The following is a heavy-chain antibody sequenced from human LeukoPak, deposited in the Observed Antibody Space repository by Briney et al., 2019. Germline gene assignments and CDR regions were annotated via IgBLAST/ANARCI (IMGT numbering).Heavy chain of an antibody. Sequence: SETLSLTCTVSGGSISSSSYYWGWIRQPPGKGLEWIGSIYYSGSTYYNPSLKSRVTVSVDTSKNQFSLNLSSVTAADTAVYYCARLYYDSSGYYQICYFDYWGQGTLVTVSS. CDR1: GGSISSSSYY. CDR3: ARLYYDSSGYYQICYFDY. J-gene: IGHJ4*02. V-gene: IGHV4-39*01. D-gene: IGHD3-22*01. CDR2: IYYSGST.